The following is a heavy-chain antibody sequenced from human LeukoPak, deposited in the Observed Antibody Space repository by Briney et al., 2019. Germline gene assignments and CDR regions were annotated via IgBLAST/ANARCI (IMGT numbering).Heavy chain of an antibody. D-gene: IGHD4-17*01. Sequence: AASVKVSCKASGYTFTTYGISWVRQAPGQGLEWMGWISAYNGNTNYAQKLQGRVTMTTDTSTSTAYMELRSLRSDDTAVYYCARAPYGDYAPNWFDPWGQGTLVTVSS. CDR1: GYTFTTYG. CDR3: ARAPYGDYAPNWFDP. J-gene: IGHJ5*02. V-gene: IGHV1-18*01. CDR2: ISAYNGNT.